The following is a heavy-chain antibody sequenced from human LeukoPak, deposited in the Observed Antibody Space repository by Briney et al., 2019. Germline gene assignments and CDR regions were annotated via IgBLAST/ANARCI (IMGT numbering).Heavy chain of an antibody. V-gene: IGHV3-20*04. Sequence: AGGSLRLSCAASGFSFDDYDMSWVRQAPGKGLEWVSGINWNGGSTGYADSVKGRFTISRDNAKNSLYLQMSSLRAEDTALYYCAREEGRYFDYWGQGTLVTVSS. J-gene: IGHJ4*02. CDR3: AREEGRYFDY. CDR2: INWNGGST. CDR1: GFSFDDYD.